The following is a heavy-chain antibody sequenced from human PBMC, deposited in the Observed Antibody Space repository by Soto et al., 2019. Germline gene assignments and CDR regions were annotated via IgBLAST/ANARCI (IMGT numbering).Heavy chain of an antibody. CDR2: ISAYNGNT. V-gene: IGHV1-18*01. CDR3: ARDYYDFWSGTGAFDI. D-gene: IGHD3-3*01. CDR1: GYTFTSYG. J-gene: IGHJ3*02. Sequence: ASVKVSCKASGYTFTSYGISWVRQAPGQGLEWMGWISAYNGNTNYAQKLQGRVTMTTDTSTSTAYMELRSLRSDDTTVYYCARDYYDFWSGTGAFDIWGQGTMVTVSS.